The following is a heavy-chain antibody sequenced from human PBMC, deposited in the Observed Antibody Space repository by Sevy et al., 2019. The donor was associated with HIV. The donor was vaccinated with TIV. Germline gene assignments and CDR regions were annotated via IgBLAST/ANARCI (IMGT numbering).Heavy chain of an antibody. CDR2: IGGSGGST. CDR1: GFTFTDYV. Sequence: GGSLRLSCTASGFTFTDYVMNWVRQAPGRGLEWVSSIGGSGGSTHYADYLKGRFTISRDNSKNTLYLQMNSLRAEDTAVYYCATDRISDWFFDSWGQRTLVTVSS. CDR3: ATDRISDWFFDS. V-gene: IGHV3-23*01. J-gene: IGHJ4*02. D-gene: IGHD3-9*01.